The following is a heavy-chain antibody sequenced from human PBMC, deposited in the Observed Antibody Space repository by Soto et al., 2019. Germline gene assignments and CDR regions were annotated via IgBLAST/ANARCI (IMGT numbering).Heavy chain of an antibody. CDR2: ISAHNGNT. V-gene: IGHV1-18*01. D-gene: IGHD1-1*01. J-gene: IGHJ4*02. Sequence: QVHLVQSGAEVKKPGASVKVSCKGSGYGFTTYGITWVRQAPGQGLEWMAWISAHNGNTNYAQKLQGRVTVTRDTSRSTAYMELRSLRSDDTAVYYCARGRYGHYSGQGALVTVSS. CDR3: ARGRYGHY. CDR1: GYGFTTYG.